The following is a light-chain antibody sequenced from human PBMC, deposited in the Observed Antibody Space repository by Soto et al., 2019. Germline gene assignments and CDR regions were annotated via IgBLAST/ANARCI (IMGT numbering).Light chain of an antibody. CDR3: SSYAGSNV. V-gene: IGLV2-8*01. Sequence: QSVLTQPPSASGSPGQSVTISCTGTSSDVGGYNYVSWYQQHPGKAPKLMIYEVSQRPSGVPDRFSGSKSGNTASLTVSGLQAEDEADYYCSSYAGSNVFGTGTKVTVL. CDR2: EVS. CDR1: SSDVGGYNY. J-gene: IGLJ1*01.